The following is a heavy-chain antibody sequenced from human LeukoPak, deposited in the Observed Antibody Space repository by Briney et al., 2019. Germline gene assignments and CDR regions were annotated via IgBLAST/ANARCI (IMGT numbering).Heavy chain of an antibody. J-gene: IGHJ3*02. Sequence: PSETLSLTCTVSGGSISSYYWRWIRQPPGKGLEWIGYIYYSGSTNYNPSLKSRVTISVDTSKNQFSLKLSSVTAADTAVYYCARGRYCSSTSCLDAFDIWGQGTMVTVSS. V-gene: IGHV4-59*08. CDR2: IYYSGST. CDR1: GGSISSYY. D-gene: IGHD2-2*01. CDR3: ARGRYCSSTSCLDAFDI.